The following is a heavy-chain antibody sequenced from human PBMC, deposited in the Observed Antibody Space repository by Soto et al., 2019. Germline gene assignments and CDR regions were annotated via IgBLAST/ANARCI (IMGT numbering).Heavy chain of an antibody. D-gene: IGHD2-15*01. Sequence: VASVKVSCKTSGYTFTDFFIHWVRQAPGQGLEWMGWINPNSGETHYAQKLQGSVIMTTDTSVTTAYLEVSSLRFDDTALYYCARDSSRILPKIRPRAKGPFDIWGQGTMVTVSS. V-gene: IGHV1-2*02. CDR1: GYTFTDFF. CDR2: INPNSGET. CDR3: ARDSSRILPKIRPRAKGPFDI. J-gene: IGHJ3*02.